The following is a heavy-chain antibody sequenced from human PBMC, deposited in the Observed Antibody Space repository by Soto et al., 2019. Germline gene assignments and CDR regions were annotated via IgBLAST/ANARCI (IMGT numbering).Heavy chain of an antibody. CDR3: ARDLGWAFDF. CDR1: GFTFTTFS. J-gene: IGHJ4*02. V-gene: IGHV3-48*01. D-gene: IGHD6-19*01. CDR2: ISAGGRPI. Sequence: EVQLVESGGGLVQPGGSLSLSCAASGFTFTTFSMNWVRQAPGRGLEWISYISAGGRPISYAHSVKGRFTISRDNARNSLSLQMDSLRVEDTAVYYCARDLGWAFDFWGLGTLVTVSS.